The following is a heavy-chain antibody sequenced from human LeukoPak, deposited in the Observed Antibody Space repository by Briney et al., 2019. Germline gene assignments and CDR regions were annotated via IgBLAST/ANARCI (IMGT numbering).Heavy chain of an antibody. Sequence: GGSLRLSCSASRFTFTDYWMSWVRQAPGGGLEWVANINNAGTGKYYLDSLKGRFSISRHNTRNSLFLQTHSLRADDTAVYYCARDRRSSAGSDFWGQGTRVTVSS. J-gene: IGHJ4*02. V-gene: IGHV3-7*01. CDR2: INNAGTGK. CDR1: RFTFTDYW. CDR3: ARDRRSSAGSDF. D-gene: IGHD6-25*01.